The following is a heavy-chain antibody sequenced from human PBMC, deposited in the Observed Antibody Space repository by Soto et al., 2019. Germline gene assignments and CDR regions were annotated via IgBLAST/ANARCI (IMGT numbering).Heavy chain of an antibody. J-gene: IGHJ4*02. CDR1: GGSFSGYY. CDR2: INHSGST. D-gene: IGHD6-13*01. V-gene: IGHV4-34*01. Sequence: SETMSLTCAVYGGSFSGYYWSWIRQPPGKGLEWIGEINHSGSTNYNPSLKSRVTISVDTSKNQFSLKLSSVTAADTAVYYCARGPYSSSWYRAYYFDYWGQGTLVTVSS. CDR3: ARGPYSSSWYRAYYFDY.